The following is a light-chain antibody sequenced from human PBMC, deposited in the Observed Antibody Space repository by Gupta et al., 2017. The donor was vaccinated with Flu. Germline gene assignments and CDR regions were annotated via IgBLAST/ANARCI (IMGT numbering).Light chain of an antibody. CDR2: AAS. Sequence: DIHFTQSPSFLSASVGDRFSITCRASQEIRNFLAWYQQKPGKAPKLLIFAASTWQTGVPSRFSGSGSGTEFTLTISSLQPEDFAVYYCQQSKSFPKYNFGQGTRLEIK. J-gene: IGKJ2*01. V-gene: IGKV1-9*01. CDR3: QQSKSFPKYN. CDR1: QEIRNF.